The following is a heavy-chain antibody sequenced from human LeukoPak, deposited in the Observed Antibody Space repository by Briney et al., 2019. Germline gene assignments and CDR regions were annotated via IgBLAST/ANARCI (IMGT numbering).Heavy chain of an antibody. J-gene: IGHJ3*02. CDR3: AKEYSSSAGNAFDI. Sequence: GGSLRLSCAASGFTFSSYVMSWVRQAPGKGLEWVSTITGSGGRTYYADSVKGRFTISRDNSKNTLYLQMNSLRAEDTAVYYCAKEYSSSAGNAFDIWGQGTMVTVSS. CDR1: GFTFSSYV. D-gene: IGHD6-6*01. V-gene: IGHV3-23*01. CDR2: ITGSGGRT.